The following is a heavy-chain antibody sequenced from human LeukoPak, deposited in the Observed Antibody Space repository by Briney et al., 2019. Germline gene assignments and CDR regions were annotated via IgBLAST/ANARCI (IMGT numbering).Heavy chain of an antibody. CDR1: GGSISSSSYY. J-gene: IGHJ3*02. CDR2: IYYSGST. V-gene: IGHV4-39*07. Sequence: SETLSLTCTVSGGSISSSSYYWGWIRQPRGKGLEWIESIYYSGSTYYNPSLKSRVTISVDTSKNQFSLKLSSVTAADTAVYYCARVPNDYTISGVFDTWGQGTMVTVSS. D-gene: IGHD4-11*01. CDR3: ARVPNDYTISGVFDT.